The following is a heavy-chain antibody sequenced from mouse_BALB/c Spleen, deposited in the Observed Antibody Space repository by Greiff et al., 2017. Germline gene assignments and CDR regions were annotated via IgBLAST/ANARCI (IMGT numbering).Heavy chain of an antibody. CDR3: ARGGGLLEAMDY. V-gene: IGHV1-20*02. CDR2: INPYNGDT. J-gene: IGHJ4*01. D-gene: IGHD2-3*01. CDR1: GYSFTGYF. Sequence: EVQLHQSGPELVKPGASVKISCKASGYSFTGYFMNWVMQSHGKSLEWIGRINPYNGDTFYNQKFKGKATLTVDKSSSTAHMELRSLASEDSAVYYCARGGGLLEAMDYWGQGTSVTVSS.